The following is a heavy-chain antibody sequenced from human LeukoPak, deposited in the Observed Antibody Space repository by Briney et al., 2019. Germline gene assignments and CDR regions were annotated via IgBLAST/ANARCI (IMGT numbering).Heavy chain of an antibody. CDR1: GGSISSSSYY. Sequence: SETLSLTCTVSGGSISSSSYYWGWIRQPPGKGLEWIGSIYYSGSTYYNPSLKSRVTISVDTSKNQFSLKLSSVTAADTAVYYCVRITMIVVVTIDYWGQGTLVTVSS. V-gene: IGHV4-39*07. CDR3: VRITMIVVVTIDY. D-gene: IGHD3-22*01. CDR2: IYYSGST. J-gene: IGHJ4*02.